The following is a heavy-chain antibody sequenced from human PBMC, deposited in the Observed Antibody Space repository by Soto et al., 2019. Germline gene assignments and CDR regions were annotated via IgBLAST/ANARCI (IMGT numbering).Heavy chain of an antibody. J-gene: IGHJ4*02. Sequence: GGSDRMCCADAEFAVLGYAMIFVSQAPGKGLEWVAVISYDGSNKYYADSVKGRFTISRDNSKKTLYVQMNSLRAEDTAVYYCARGLRGYSYGYFDNGGQGTLVTVSS. D-gene: IGHD5-18*01. CDR3: ARGLRGYSYGYFDN. CDR2: ISYDGSNK. CDR1: EFAVLGYA. V-gene: IGHV3-30-3*01.